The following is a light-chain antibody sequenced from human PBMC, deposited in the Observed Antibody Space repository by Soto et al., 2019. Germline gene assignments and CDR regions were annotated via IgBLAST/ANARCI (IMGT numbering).Light chain of an antibody. V-gene: IGKV1-5*03. CDR2: KAS. CDR1: QTISGW. CDR3: QQRSNWPPIT. Sequence: DIQMTQSPSTLSGSVGDRVTITCRASQTISGWLAWYQQKPGKAPKLLIYKASTLKSGVPSRFSGSGSGTDFTLTISSLEPEDFAVYYCQQRSNWPPITFGQGTRLEI. J-gene: IGKJ5*01.